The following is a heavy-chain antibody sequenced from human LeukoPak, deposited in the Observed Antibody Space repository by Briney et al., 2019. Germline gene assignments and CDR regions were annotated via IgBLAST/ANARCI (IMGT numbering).Heavy chain of an antibody. CDR3: EGAWS. D-gene: IGHD6-19*01. J-gene: IGHJ5*02. CDR2: INQDGSKK. CDR1: GFTFSIYL. Sequence: PGGSLRLSCAASGFTFSIYLMNWVRQAPGKGLEWVANINQDGSKKNYVDSVKGRFTISRDNAKNSLYLQMNRLRAEDTAVYYCEGAWSWGQGTLVTVSS. V-gene: IGHV3-7*01.